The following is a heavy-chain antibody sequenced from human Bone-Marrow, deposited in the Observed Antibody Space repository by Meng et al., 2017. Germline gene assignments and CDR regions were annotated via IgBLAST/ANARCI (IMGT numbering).Heavy chain of an antibody. D-gene: IGHD6-19*01. CDR2: IGTAGDT. CDR3: ARANSCSSGWLGAFDI. V-gene: IGHV3-13*01. CDR1: GFTFSSYD. Sequence: GESLKISCAASGFTFSSYDMHWVRQATGKGLEWVSAIGTAGDTYYPGSVKGRFTISRENAKNSLYLQMNSLRAGDTAVYYCARANSCSSGWLGAFDIWGQGTMVTVSS. J-gene: IGHJ3*02.